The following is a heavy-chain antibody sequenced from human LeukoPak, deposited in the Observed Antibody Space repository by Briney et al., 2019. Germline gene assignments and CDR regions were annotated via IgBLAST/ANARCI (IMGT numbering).Heavy chain of an antibody. V-gene: IGHV4-31*03. D-gene: IGHD3-10*01. Sequence: SQTLSLTCTVSGGSISSGGYYWSWIRQHPGKGLEWIGYIYYSGSTYYNPSLKSRVTISVDTSKNQFSLKLSSVTAADTAVYYCARGYYGSGSHQAGAFDIWGQGTMVTVSS. CDR1: GGSISSGGYY. CDR2: IYYSGST. J-gene: IGHJ3*02. CDR3: ARGYYGSGSHQAGAFDI.